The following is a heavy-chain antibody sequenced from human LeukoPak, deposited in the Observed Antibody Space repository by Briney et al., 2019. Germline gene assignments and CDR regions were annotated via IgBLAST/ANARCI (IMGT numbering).Heavy chain of an antibody. CDR3: ARGDPHGDLREADYYYMDV. Sequence: SVKLSCKASGGTFSSYAISWVRQAPGQGLEWMGGIIPIFGTANYAQKFQGRVTITADESTSTAYMELSSLRSEDTAVYYCARGDPHGDLREADYYYMDVWGKGTTVTISS. V-gene: IGHV1-69*13. CDR1: GGTFSSYA. CDR2: IIPIFGTA. J-gene: IGHJ6*03. D-gene: IGHD4-17*01.